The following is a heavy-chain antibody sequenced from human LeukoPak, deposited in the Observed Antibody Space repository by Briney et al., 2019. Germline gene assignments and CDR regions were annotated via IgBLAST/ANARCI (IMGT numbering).Heavy chain of an antibody. Sequence: PSETLSLTCAVYGGSFSDYYWSWIRQPPGKGLEWIGEINQRGSTNYNPSLKSRVTISVDTSKNQFSLKLSSVTAADTALYYCARGPQYSQLVNWFDPWGQGTLVTVSS. D-gene: IGHD6-13*01. J-gene: IGHJ5*02. V-gene: IGHV4-34*01. CDR1: GGSFSDYY. CDR3: ARGPQYSQLVNWFDP. CDR2: INQRGST.